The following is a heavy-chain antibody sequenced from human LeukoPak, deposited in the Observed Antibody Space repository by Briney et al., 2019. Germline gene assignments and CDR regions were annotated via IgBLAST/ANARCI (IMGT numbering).Heavy chain of an antibody. V-gene: IGHV3-23*01. D-gene: IGHD3-10*01. CDR2: ISGSGGST. CDR3: ANQPQVPSDYYGSGSYYPPFDY. CDR1: GLTFSSYA. J-gene: IGHJ4*02. Sequence: PGGSLRLSCAASGLTFSSYAMSWVRQAPGKGLEWVSAISGSGGSTYYADSVKGRFTISRDNSKNTLYLQMNSLRAEDTAVYYCANQPQVPSDYYGSGSYYPPFDYWGQGTLVTVSS.